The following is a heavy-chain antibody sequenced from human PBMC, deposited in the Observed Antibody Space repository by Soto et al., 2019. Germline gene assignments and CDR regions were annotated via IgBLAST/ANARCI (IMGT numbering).Heavy chain of an antibody. V-gene: IGHV2-70*01. CDR2: IDWDDNT. D-gene: IGHD3-22*01. Sequence: GPTLVNPTQTLTLTCTFSGFSLTTNGMCLSWIRQPPGKALEWLALIDWDDNTYYSTSLNNRLTLSKDTSKNQVVLLVRHMGPVDTATYYCARIPCGNYYTENFFDPWGQGIPVTVSS. CDR1: GFSLTTNGMC. CDR3: ARIPCGNYYTENFFDP. J-gene: IGHJ5*02.